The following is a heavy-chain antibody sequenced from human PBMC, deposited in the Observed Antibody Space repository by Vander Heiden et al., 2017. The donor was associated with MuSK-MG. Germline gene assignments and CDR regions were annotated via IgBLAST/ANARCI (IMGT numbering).Heavy chain of an antibody. CDR1: GITFTNAW. J-gene: IGHJ4*02. D-gene: IGHD2-2*01. CDR2: IKTKTDGGTT. V-gene: IGHV3-15*01. CDR3: AGGRVRDY. Sequence: EVQLVESGGDLVKPGESLRLSCVATGITFTNAWMTWVRQAPGKGLEGVGRIKTKTDGGTTDYAAPVKGRFTISRDDSRSTLYLQMNSLKTEDTAVYYCAGGRVRDYRGQGTLVTVSS.